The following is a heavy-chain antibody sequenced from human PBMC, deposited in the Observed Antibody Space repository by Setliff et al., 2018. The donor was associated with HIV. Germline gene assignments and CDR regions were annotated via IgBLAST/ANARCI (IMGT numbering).Heavy chain of an antibody. J-gene: IGHJ5*02. CDR2: IRSTAYSGTT. CDR1: GFTFSSYS. D-gene: IGHD3-22*01. V-gene: IGHV3-49*04. Sequence: GGSLRLSCAASGFTFSSYSMNWVRQAPGKGLEWVGFIRSTAYSGTTQYAASVKDRFTISRDNSKSIAYLQMNTLRSDDTAVYYRARVQGAYDSRGLDLWGQGTLVTVSS. CDR3: ARVQGAYDSRGLDL.